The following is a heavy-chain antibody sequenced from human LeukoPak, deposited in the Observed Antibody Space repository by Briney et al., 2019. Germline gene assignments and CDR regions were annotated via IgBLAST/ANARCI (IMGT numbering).Heavy chain of an antibody. D-gene: IGHD2-15*01. Sequence: SETLSLTCTVSGGSISSGSYYWNWIRQPAGKGLEWIGRIYSSGSTNYNPSLKSRVTMSVDTSKNQFSLKLSSVTAADTAVYYCARVVASWFDPWGQGTLVTVSS. CDR3: ARVVASWFDP. J-gene: IGHJ5*02. CDR2: IYSSGST. CDR1: GGSISSGSYY. V-gene: IGHV4-61*02.